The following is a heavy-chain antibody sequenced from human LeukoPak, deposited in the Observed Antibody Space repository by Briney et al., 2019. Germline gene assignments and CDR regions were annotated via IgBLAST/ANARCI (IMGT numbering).Heavy chain of an antibody. V-gene: IGHV3-23*01. J-gene: IGHJ4*02. CDR1: GFTFSSYA. CDR2: ISGSGGST. CDR3: AKRFAAAVYYFDY. Sequence: GSLRLPCAASGFTFSSYAMSWVRQAPGKGLEWVSAISGSGGSTYYADSVKGRFTISRDNSKNTLYLQMNSLRAEDTAVYYCAKRFAAAVYYFDYWGQGTLVTVSS. D-gene: IGHD6-13*01.